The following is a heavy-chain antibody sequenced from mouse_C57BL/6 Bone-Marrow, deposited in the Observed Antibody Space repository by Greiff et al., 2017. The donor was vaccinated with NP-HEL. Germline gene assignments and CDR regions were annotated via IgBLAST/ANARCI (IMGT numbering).Heavy chain of an antibody. V-gene: IGHV1-81*01. J-gene: IGHJ3*01. CDR3: ARVLGTWFAY. CDR1: GYTFTSYG. CDR2: IYPRSGNT. D-gene: IGHD4-1*01. Sequence: QLQQSGAELARPGASVKLSCKASGYTFTSYGISWVKQRTGQGLEWIGEIYPRSGNTYYNEKFKGKATLTADKSSSTAYMELRSLTSEDSAVYFCARVLGTWFAYWGQGTLVTVSA.